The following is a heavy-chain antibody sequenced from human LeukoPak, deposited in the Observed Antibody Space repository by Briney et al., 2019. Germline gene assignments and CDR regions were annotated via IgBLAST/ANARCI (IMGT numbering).Heavy chain of an antibody. CDR1: GRSFSGYY. D-gene: IGHD3-22*01. CDR3: ASFRITMIVVVRDWFDP. CDR2: IYYSGST. Sequence: SETLFLTCAVYGRSFSGYYWTWIRQTPGKGLEWIGYIYYSGSTNYNPSLKSRVTISADTSKNQFSLKLSSVTAADTAVYYCASFRITMIVVVRDWFDPWGQGTLVTVSS. J-gene: IGHJ5*02. V-gene: IGHV4-59*12.